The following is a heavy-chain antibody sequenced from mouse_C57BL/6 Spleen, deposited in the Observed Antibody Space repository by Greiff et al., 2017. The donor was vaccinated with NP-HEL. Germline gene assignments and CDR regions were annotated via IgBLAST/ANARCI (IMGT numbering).Heavy chain of an antibody. CDR2: WNNDNY. J-gene: IGHJ1*03. D-gene: IGHD1-1*01. V-gene: IGHV8-2*01. CDR1: ISLSTSGMGL. CDR3: WRAPFTTVVARNFDV. Sequence: QVTLKVSGPGILQPSQTLSLACTFSGISLSTSGMGLSWLRKPSGKALEWLASIWNNDNYYNPSLKSRPTISKETSNYQVFLKLTSVYTADSATYYCAWRAPFTTVVARNFDVWGTGTTVTVSS.